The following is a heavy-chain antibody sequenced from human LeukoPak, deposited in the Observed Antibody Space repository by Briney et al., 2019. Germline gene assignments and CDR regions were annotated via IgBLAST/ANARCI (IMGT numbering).Heavy chain of an antibody. CDR2: MNPSSGNT. CDR3: AREDYDSSGSAFDI. CDR1: GYTFTNYD. D-gene: IGHD3-22*01. V-gene: IGHV1-8*01. J-gene: IGHJ3*02. Sequence: ASVKVSCTASGYTFTNYDINWVRQAPGQGLECMAWMNPSSGNTGYAQKFQGRITLTRNTSISTAYMELSSLRSEDTAVYYCAREDYDSSGSAFDIWGQGTMVTVSS.